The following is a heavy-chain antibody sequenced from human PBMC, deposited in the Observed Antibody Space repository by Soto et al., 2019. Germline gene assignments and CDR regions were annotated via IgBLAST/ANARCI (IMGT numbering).Heavy chain of an antibody. CDR3: ARAGYYYDSSGYDAFDI. CDR2: INAGNGNT. Sequence: ASVKVSCKASGYTFTSYAMHWVRQAPGQRLEWMGWINAGNGNTKYSQKFQGRVTITTDESTSTAYMELSSLRSEDTAVYYCARAGYYYDSSGYDAFDIWGQGTMVTVSS. V-gene: IGHV1-3*01. J-gene: IGHJ3*02. D-gene: IGHD3-22*01. CDR1: GYTFTSYA.